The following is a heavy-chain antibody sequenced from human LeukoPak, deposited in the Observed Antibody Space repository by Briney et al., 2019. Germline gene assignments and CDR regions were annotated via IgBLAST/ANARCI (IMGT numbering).Heavy chain of an antibody. V-gene: IGHV4-59*01. CDR2: IYYSGST. CDR1: GGSISSYY. D-gene: IGHD4-17*01. CDR3: ARGSPYGDYRYFGY. J-gene: IGHJ4*02. Sequence: PSETLSLTCTVSGGSISSYYWSWIRQPPGKGLEWIGYIYYSGSTNYNPSLKSRVTISVDTSKNQFSLKLSSVTAADTAVYYCARGSPYGDYRYFGYRGQGTLVTVSS.